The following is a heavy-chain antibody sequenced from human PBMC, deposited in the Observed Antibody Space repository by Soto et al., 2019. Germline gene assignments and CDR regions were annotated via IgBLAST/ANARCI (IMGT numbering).Heavy chain of an antibody. V-gene: IGHV3-7*05. CDR2: IKGDGSQK. J-gene: IGHJ4*02. Sequence: EVQLVESGGGLVQPGGSLRLSCAASGFIFSTYWMNWVRQAPGKGLQWVANIKGDGSQKYYVDSVEGRFTISRDNAKNSLYLEMNSLRVKDTAVYYCVGGSGWLPDCWGQGTLVTVSS. CDR3: VGGSGWLPDC. CDR1: GFIFSTYW. D-gene: IGHD6-19*01.